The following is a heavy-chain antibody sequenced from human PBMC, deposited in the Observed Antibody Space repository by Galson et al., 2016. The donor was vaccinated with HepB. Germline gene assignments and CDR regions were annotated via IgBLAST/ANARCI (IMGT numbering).Heavy chain of an antibody. CDR1: GFTFSIHS. J-gene: IGHJ4*02. V-gene: IGHV3-21*01. CDR3: ASGQLEDY. CDR2: ISSTDRYM. Sequence: SLRLSCAASGFTFSIHSMNWIRQAPGKGLEWVSSISSTDRYMYYADSVKGRSTISRDNAKNSLYLQMNSLRADDTAVYYCASGQLEDYWGQGTLVTVSS. D-gene: IGHD1-1*01.